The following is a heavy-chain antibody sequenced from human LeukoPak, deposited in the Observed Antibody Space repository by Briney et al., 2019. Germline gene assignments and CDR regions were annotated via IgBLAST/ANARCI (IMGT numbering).Heavy chain of an antibody. CDR2: INPNSGGT. D-gene: IGHD3-3*01. CDR1: GYTFTGYY. J-gene: IGHJ6*03. Sequence: GASVKVSCKASGYTFTGYYMHWVRQAPGQGLEWMGWINPNSGGTNYAQKFQGRVTMTRDTSISTAYMELSRLRSDDTAVYYCVRDYYDFWSGYSTGPYYYYYMDVWGKGTTVTVSS. CDR3: VRDYYDFWSGYSTGPYYYYYMDV. V-gene: IGHV1-2*02.